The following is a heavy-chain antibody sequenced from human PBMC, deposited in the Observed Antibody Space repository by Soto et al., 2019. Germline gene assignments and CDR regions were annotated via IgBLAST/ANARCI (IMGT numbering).Heavy chain of an antibody. J-gene: IGHJ6*02. CDR2: IYYSGST. Sequence: TSETLSLTCTVSGGSISSGDYYWSWIRQPPGKGLEWIGYIYYSGSTYYNPSLKSRVTISVDTSKNQFSLKLSSVTAADTAVYYCARGRVDIVAATSYGMDVWGQGTTVTVS. D-gene: IGHD5-12*01. CDR1: GGSISSGDYY. V-gene: IGHV4-30-4*01. CDR3: ARGRVDIVAATSYGMDV.